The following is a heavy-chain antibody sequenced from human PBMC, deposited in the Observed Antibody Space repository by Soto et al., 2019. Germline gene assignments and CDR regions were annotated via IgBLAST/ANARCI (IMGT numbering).Heavy chain of an antibody. V-gene: IGHV4-34*01. Sequence: QVQLQQWGAGLLKPSETLSLTCAVYGGSFSGYYWSWIRQPPGKGLEWIGEINHSGSTNYNPSLKSRVIVAVDPYKIHCSRKLSSVTAAASAVYYCARGGYSGYAPRLFDYRGQGALLTVFS. J-gene: IGHJ4*02. CDR3: ARGGYSGYAPRLFDY. CDR2: INHSGST. D-gene: IGHD5-12*01. CDR1: GGSFSGYY.